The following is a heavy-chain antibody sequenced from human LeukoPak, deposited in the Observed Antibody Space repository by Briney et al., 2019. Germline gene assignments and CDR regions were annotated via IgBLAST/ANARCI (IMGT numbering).Heavy chain of an antibody. V-gene: IGHV4-4*07. J-gene: IGHJ6*03. D-gene: IGHD3-10*01. CDR3: ARDLVCGSGSYFDYYYYMDV. CDR2: IYTSGST. CDR1: GGSISSYY. Sequence: PSETLSLTCTVSGGSISSYYWSWIRQHAGKGLEWIGRIYTSGSTNYNPSLKSRVTMSVGASKNQFSLKLSSVTAADTAVYYCARDLVCGSGSYFDYYYYMDVWGKGTTVTISS.